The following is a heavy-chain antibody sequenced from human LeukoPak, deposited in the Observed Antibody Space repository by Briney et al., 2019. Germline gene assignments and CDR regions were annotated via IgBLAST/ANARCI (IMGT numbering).Heavy chain of an antibody. Sequence: SETLSLTCTVSGYSISSGYYWGWIRQPPGKGLEWIGNIYHSGSTYNPSLKSRVTISVDTSKNQFSLKLSSVTAADTAVYYCARSYCSSTSCYRYYMDVWGKGTTVTVSS. D-gene: IGHD2-2*01. J-gene: IGHJ6*03. CDR3: ARSYCSSTSCYRYYMDV. V-gene: IGHV4-38-2*02. CDR1: GYSISSGYY. CDR2: IYHSGST.